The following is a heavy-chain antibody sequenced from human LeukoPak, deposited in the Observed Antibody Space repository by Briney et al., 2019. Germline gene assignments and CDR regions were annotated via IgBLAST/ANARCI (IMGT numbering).Heavy chain of an antibody. D-gene: IGHD3-3*01. CDR2: ISSSSSTI. V-gene: IGHV3-48*01. CDR3: AREVILEWLLDAFDI. CDR1: GFTFSSYS. Sequence: GGSLRLSCAASGFTFSSYSMNWVRQAPGKGLEWVSYISSSSSTIYYADSVKGRFTISRDNAKNSLYLQMNSLRAEDTAVSYCAREVILEWLLDAFDIWGQGTMVTVSS. J-gene: IGHJ3*02.